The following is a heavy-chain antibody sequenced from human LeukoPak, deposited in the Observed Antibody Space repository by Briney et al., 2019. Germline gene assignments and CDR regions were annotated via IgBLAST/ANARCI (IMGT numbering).Heavy chain of an antibody. CDR3: ARVQGPYTSSFKSPFDS. D-gene: IGHD2-2*01. V-gene: IGHV3-11*05. CDR2: IISSSTYT. J-gene: IGHJ4*02. Sequence: GGSLRLSCAASGFTLSDYYMSWVRQGPGKGPECISFIISSSTYTNYADSVEGRFTISRDNAKNSLYLQMNSLRAEDTAVYFCARVQGPYTSSFKSPFDSWGRGTLVTVSS. CDR1: GFTLSDYY.